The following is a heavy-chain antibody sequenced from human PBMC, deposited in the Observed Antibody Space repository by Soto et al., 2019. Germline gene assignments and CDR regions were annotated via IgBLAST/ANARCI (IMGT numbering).Heavy chain of an antibody. Sequence: EVQLVESGGGLVHPGGSLKLSCAASGFTFSGSAMHWVRQASGKGLEWVVRIRSKANSYATAFAASVKGRFTISRDDSKNTGYLKMNSLKTEDTAVYYCTRRVPAAMSGYYYYYMDVWGKGTTVTVSS. V-gene: IGHV3-73*01. J-gene: IGHJ6*03. CDR3: TRRVPAAMSGYYYYYMDV. D-gene: IGHD2-2*01. CDR1: GFTFSGSA. CDR2: IRSKANSYAT.